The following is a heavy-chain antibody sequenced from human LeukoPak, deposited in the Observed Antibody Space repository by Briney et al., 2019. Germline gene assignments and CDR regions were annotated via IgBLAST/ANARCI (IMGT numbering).Heavy chain of an antibody. CDR2: VSYDGSNK. Sequence: GGSLRLSCVTSGFTFSNHAMHWVRQAPGKGLEWVAVVSYDGSNKYYADSVKGRFTISRDNSKNTLYLQMNSLRAEDTAVYYCARAYDYGDIPDYWGQGTLVTVSS. J-gene: IGHJ4*02. V-gene: IGHV3-30*04. CDR3: ARAYDYGDIPDY. CDR1: GFTFSNHA. D-gene: IGHD4-17*01.